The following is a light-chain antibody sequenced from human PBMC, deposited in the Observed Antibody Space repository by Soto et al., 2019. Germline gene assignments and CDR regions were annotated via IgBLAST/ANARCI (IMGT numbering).Light chain of an antibody. CDR3: QQYNNWPPWT. V-gene: IGKV3-15*01. CDR2: GAS. Sequence: ELVMTESPTTLSVCPGERATLSCRASQSVSSNLAWYQQEPGQAPRLLIYGASTRATGIPARFSGSGSGTEFTLTISSLQSEDFAVYYCQQYNNWPPWTFGQGTKVDIK. CDR1: QSVSSN. J-gene: IGKJ1*01.